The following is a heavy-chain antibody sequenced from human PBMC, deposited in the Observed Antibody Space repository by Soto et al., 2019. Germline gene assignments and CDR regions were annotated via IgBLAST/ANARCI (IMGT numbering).Heavy chain of an antibody. J-gene: IGHJ3*02. CDR2: INHSGST. CDR3: ARGQGFGELLEGRAFDI. CDR1: GGSFSGYY. D-gene: IGHD3-10*01. Sequence: ETLSLTCAVYGGSFSGYYWSWIRQPPGKGLEWIGEINHSGSTNYNPSLKSRVTISVDTSKNQFSLKLSSVTAADTAVYYCARGQGFGELLEGRAFDIWGQGTMVTVSS. V-gene: IGHV4-34*01.